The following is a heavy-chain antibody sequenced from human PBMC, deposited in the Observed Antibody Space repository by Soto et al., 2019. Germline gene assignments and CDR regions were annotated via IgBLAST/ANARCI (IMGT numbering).Heavy chain of an antibody. CDR1: GFTFSSYS. J-gene: IGHJ4*02. CDR2: ISSSSSYL. D-gene: IGHD2-2*01. Sequence: GGSLRLSCAASGFTFSSYSMNWVRQAPGKGLEWVSSISSSSSYLYYADPVKGRITISRDKDKNSLYLQMNSLRAEDTAVYYCARDRRDPPRSTGFDYWGQGTLVTVSS. CDR3: ARDRRDPPRSTGFDY. V-gene: IGHV3-21*01.